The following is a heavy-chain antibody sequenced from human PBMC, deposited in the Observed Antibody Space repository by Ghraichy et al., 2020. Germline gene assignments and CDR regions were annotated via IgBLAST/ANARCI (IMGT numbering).Heavy chain of an antibody. CDR1: GFTFSSYS. CDR2: IGSASGSM. CDR3: ARYSEELDGVGSGLDV. J-gene: IGHJ6*02. D-gene: IGHD3-3*01. V-gene: IGHV3-48*01. Sequence: GGSLRLSCAASGFTFSSYSMNWVRQAPGKGLEWVSYIGSASGSMYYADSVKGRFTISRDKAKNSLYLQMNSLRADDTAVYYCARYSEELDGVGSGLDVWGQGTRVTVSS.